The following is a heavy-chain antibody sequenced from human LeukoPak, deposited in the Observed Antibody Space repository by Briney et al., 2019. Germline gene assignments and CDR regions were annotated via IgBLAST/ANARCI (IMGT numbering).Heavy chain of an antibody. CDR3: AREHPRGEVDDFDY. J-gene: IGHJ4*02. D-gene: IGHD3-16*01. CDR2: IYTSGST. V-gene: IGHV4-61*02. CDR1: GGSISSGFYY. Sequence: SETLSLTCTVSGGSISSGFYYWSWIRQPAGKGLEWIGRIYTSGSTNYNPSLKSRISISVDTSKNQFFLKLTSVTAADTAVYYCAREHPRGEVDDFDYWGQGTLVTVSS.